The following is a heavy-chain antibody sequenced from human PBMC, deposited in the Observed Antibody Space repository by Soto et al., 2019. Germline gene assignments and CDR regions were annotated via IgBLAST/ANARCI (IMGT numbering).Heavy chain of an antibody. CDR3: VRDGTKTLRDWFDP. CDR2: IYATGTT. D-gene: IGHD1-1*01. J-gene: IGHJ5*02. V-gene: IGHV4-4*07. Sequence: SETLSLTCTVSGASISCFCWSWIRKSAGKGLEWIGRIYATGTTDYNPSLKSRVMMSVDTSKKQFSLKLRSVTAADTAVYYCVRDGTKTLRDWFDPWGQGISVTVSS. CDR1: GASISCFC.